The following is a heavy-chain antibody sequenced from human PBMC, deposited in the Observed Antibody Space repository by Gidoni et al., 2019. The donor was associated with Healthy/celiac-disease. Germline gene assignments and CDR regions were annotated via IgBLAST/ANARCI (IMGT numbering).Heavy chain of an antibody. V-gene: IGHV1-2*02. CDR2: INPNSGGT. Sequence: QVQLVQSGAEVKKPGASVQVSCKASGYTFTCHSMPWVRQAPGQGLEWMGWINPNSGGTNYAQKFQGMVTMTRDTSISTAYMELSRLRSDDTAVYYCARGPESNPRSSPYYDFWSGYRSTHMDVWGKVTTVTVSS. J-gene: IGHJ6*03. CDR1: GYTFTCHS. CDR3: ARGPESNPRSSPYYDFWSGYRSTHMDV. D-gene: IGHD3-3*01.